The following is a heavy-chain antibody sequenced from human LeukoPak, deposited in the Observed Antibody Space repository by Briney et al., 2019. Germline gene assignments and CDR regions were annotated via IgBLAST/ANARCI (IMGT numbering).Heavy chain of an antibody. CDR3: AVIAEAFDI. Sequence: EASVKVSCKASGGTFSSYAISWVRQAPGQGLEWMGGIIPIFGTANYAQKFQGRVTITADKSTSTAYMELSSLRSDDTAVYYCAVIAEAFDIWGQGTMVTVSS. CDR1: GGTFSSYA. V-gene: IGHV1-69*06. J-gene: IGHJ3*02. CDR2: IIPIFGTA. D-gene: IGHD6-13*01.